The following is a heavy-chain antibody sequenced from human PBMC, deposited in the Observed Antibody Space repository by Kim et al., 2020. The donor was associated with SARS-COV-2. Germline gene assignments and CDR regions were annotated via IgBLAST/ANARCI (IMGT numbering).Heavy chain of an antibody. CDR1: GFTSSHYA. J-gene: IGHJ4*02. D-gene: IGHD2-2*01. Sequence: GGSPRLSCAASGFTSSHYAMSWVRQAPGKGLEWVSGISDSADYTYYADSVKGRFTISRDNSKNTLFLQMNSLRAEDTAVYYCAKWREYCGSSTCFQNFDYWGQGTLVTVSS. CDR3: AKWREYCGSSTCFQNFDY. V-gene: IGHV3-23*01. CDR2: ISDSADYT.